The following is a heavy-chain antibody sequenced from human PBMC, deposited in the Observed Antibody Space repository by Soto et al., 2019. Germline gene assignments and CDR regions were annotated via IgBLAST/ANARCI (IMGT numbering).Heavy chain of an antibody. CDR3: ARDLYYDNSIYFDL. CDR1: GFTGRSYG. CDR2: ISYDSTNE. J-gene: IGHJ4*02. Sequence: LRLSCVGSGFTGRSYGLHWVRQAPGKGLEWVAVISYDSTNEIYADSAKGRFTISRDNSKNTLYLLMNSLKPDDTAVYYCARDLYYDNSIYFDLWGQGTLVTVSS. V-gene: IGHV3-30*03. D-gene: IGHD3-22*01.